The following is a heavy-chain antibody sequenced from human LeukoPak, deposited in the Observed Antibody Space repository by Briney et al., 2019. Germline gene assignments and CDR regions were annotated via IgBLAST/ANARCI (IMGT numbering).Heavy chain of an antibody. J-gene: IGHJ4*02. CDR3: AGTSSGWYGGVDY. V-gene: IGHV1-18*01. D-gene: IGHD6-19*01. CDR2: ISAYNGNT. CDR1: GYTFTSYG. Sequence: ASVKVSCKASGYTFTSYGISWVRQAPGQGLEWMGWISAYNGNTNYAQKLQGRVTITTDESTSTAYMELSSLRSEDTAVYYCAGTSSGWYGGVDYWGQGTLVTVSS.